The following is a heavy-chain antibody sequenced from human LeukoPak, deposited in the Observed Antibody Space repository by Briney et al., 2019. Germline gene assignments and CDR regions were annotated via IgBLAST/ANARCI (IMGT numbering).Heavy chain of an antibody. Sequence: SETLSLTCTVSGGSLSSYYWSWIRQPAGKGLEWIGRIYISGSTNYNPSLKSRVTMSVDASKNQFSLKLSSVTAADTAVYYCARTNDYSNSLNWFDPWGQGTRVTVSS. CDR3: ARTNDYSNSLNWFDP. D-gene: IGHD4-11*01. V-gene: IGHV4-4*07. CDR2: IYISGST. J-gene: IGHJ5*02. CDR1: GGSLSSYY.